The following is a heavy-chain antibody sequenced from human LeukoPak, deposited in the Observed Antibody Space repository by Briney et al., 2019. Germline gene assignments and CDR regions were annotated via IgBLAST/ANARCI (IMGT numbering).Heavy chain of an antibody. D-gene: IGHD2-15*01. CDR1: GFTFSSYW. CDR3: ARDGLVCSGGSCYSDY. V-gene: IGHV3-7*03. CDR2: IKQDGSEK. Sequence: GGSLRLSCAASGFTFSSYWMSWVRQAPGKGLEWVANIKQDGSEKYYVDSVKGRFTISRDNAKNSLYLQMNSLGAEDTAVYYCARDGLVCSGGSCYSDYWGQGTLVTVSS. J-gene: IGHJ4*02.